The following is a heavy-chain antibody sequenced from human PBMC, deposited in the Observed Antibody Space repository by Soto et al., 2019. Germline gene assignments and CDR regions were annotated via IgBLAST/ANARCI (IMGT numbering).Heavy chain of an antibody. J-gene: IGHJ6*02. CDR1: GNSFTSYW. Sequence: XDSLKVSWKCSGNSFTSYWIGLVLQMPGKGLEWMGIIYPGDSDTRYSPSFQGQVTISADKSISTAYLQWSSLKASDTAMYYCARISPYYYYYGMDVWGQRTTVTVSS. V-gene: IGHV5-51*01. CDR3: ARISPYYYYYGMDV. CDR2: IYPGDSDT.